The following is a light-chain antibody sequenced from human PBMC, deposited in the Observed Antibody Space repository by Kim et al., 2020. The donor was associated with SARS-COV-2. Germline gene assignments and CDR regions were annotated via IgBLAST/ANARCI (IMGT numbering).Light chain of an antibody. Sequence: VARGQTARIHCGGKNNGSKNVNWYQQKPGQAPVLVIYRDSNRPSGIPERFSGSNAGNTATLTISRAQAGDEADYYCQVWDSSTAWVFGGGTQLTVL. V-gene: IGLV3-9*01. CDR3: QVWDSSTAWV. J-gene: IGLJ3*02. CDR2: RDS. CDR1: NNGSKN.